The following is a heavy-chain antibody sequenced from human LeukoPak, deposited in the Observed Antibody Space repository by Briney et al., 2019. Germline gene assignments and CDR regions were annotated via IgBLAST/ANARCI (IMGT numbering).Heavy chain of an antibody. J-gene: IGHJ4*02. D-gene: IGHD6-6*01. CDR2: ISSNGGST. V-gene: IGHV3-64*01. Sequence: PGGSLRLSCAASGFTFSSYAMHWVRQAPGKGLEYVSAISSNGGSTYYANSVKGRFTISRDYSKNTLYLQMGSLRAEDMAVYYCASSWGYSSSSFGYWGQGTLVTVSS. CDR3: ASSWGYSSSSFGY. CDR1: GFTFSSYA.